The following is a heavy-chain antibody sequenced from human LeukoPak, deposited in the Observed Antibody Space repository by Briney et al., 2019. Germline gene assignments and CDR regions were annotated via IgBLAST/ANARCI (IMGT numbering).Heavy chain of an antibody. CDR3: AKEGHSTPTVDY. CDR2: ISYDGSNK. CDR1: GFTFSSYA. J-gene: IGHJ4*02. D-gene: IGHD4-11*01. Sequence: GGSLRLSCAASGFTFSSYAMHWVRQAPGKGLEWVAVISYDGSNKYYADSVKGRFTISRDNSKNTLYLQMNSLRAEDTAVYYCAKEGHSTPTVDYWGQGTLVTVSS. V-gene: IGHV3-30*18.